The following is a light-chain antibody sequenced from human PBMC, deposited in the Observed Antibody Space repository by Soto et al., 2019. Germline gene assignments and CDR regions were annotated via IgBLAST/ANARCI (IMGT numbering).Light chain of an antibody. CDR1: SSDVGGFNY. V-gene: IGLV2-14*03. CDR2: DVT. CDR3: NSYTGSRTYV. Sequence: QSVLTQPASVSGSPGQSITISCTGTSSDVGGFNYVSWYQQHPGKAPKLMIYDVTNRPSGVSYRFSGSKSGNTASLTISGLQAEDEADYYCNSYTGSRTYVFGTGP. J-gene: IGLJ1*01.